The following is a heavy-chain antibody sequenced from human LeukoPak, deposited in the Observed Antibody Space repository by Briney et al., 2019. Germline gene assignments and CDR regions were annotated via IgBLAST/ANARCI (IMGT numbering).Heavy chain of an antibody. CDR2: IYHSGST. CDR3: ARGVPYGGSYLGAFDY. J-gene: IGHJ4*02. CDR1: GYSISSGYY. V-gene: IGHV4-38-2*02. D-gene: IGHD1-26*01. Sequence: SETLSLTCTVSGYSISSGYYWGWIRQPPGRGLEWIGSIYHSGSTYYNPALKSRVTISVDTSKNQFSLKLSSVTAADTAVYYCARGVPYGGSYLGAFDYWGQGTLVTVSS.